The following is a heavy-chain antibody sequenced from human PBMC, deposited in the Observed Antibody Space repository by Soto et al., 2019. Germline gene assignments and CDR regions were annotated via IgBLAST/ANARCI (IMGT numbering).Heavy chain of an antibody. V-gene: IGHV4-59*01. CDR1: GGSISRYY. D-gene: IGHD3-10*01. CDR2: IYYSGST. CDR3: ARDPGSGSYYGWFDP. J-gene: IGHJ5*02. Sequence: SETLSLTCTVSGGSISRYYWNWIRQPTGKGLEWIGYIYYSGSTNYNPSLKSRVTISVDTSKNQFSLKLSSVTAADTAVYYCARDPGSGSYYGWFDPWGQGTLVTVSS.